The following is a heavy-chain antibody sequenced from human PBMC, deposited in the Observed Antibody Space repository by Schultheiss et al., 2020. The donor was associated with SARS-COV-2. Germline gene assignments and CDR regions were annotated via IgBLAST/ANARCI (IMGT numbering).Heavy chain of an antibody. V-gene: IGHV3-48*03. Sequence: GGSLRLSCAASGFTFSSYEMNWVRQAPGKGLEWISYISSSGSSKTYADSVKGRFTISRDNAKNTLHLQMNSLRDEDTAVYYCVPGLLDYWGQGTLVTVSS. J-gene: IGHJ4*02. CDR3: VPGLLDY. CDR1: GFTFSSYE. D-gene: IGHD1-14*01. CDR2: ISSSGSSK.